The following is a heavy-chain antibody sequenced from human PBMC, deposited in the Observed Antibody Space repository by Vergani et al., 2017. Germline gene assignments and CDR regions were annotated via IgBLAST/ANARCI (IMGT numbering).Heavy chain of an antibody. CDR3: ARVDTQVPATSHFFYMDV. V-gene: IGHV4-31*11. J-gene: IGHJ6*03. CDR1: GGSISSGDNC. Sequence: QVQLQESGPGVLKPSQTLSLTCAVSGGSISSGDNCWTWIRQRPGKGLEWIGYIFYSGTTYVNPSLRSSLTISVDKSQNQFSLKLRSVTAADPAVYYCARVDTQVPATSHFFYMDVWGKGTTVVVSS. CDR2: IFYSGTT. D-gene: IGHD6-25*01.